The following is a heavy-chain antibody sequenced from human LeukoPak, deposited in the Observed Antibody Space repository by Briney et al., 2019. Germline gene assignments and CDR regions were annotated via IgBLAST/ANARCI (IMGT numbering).Heavy chain of an antibody. CDR2: INSDGSST. J-gene: IGHJ3*02. V-gene: IGHV3-74*01. D-gene: IGHD6-13*01. Sequence: SGGSLRLSCAASGFTFSSYWMHWARQAPGKGLVWVSRINSDGSSTSYADSVKGRFTISRDNAKNTLYLQMNSLRAEDTAVYYCARERSSYDAFDIWGQGTMVTVSS. CDR1: GFTFSSYW. CDR3: ARERSSYDAFDI.